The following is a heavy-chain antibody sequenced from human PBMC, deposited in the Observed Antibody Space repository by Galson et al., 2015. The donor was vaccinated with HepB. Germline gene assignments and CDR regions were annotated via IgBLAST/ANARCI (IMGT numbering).Heavy chain of an antibody. Sequence: SVKVSCKASGYTFNNHFITWVRQAPGQGLEWMGWISAYNGNPNYAQKLQGRVTMTTDTSTSTAYMELRSLRSDDTAVYYCARTYSSSPWYFDLWGRGTLVTVSS. CDR1: GYTFNNHF. CDR2: ISAYNGNP. D-gene: IGHD6-13*01. CDR3: ARTYSSSPWYFDL. V-gene: IGHV1-18*01. J-gene: IGHJ2*01.